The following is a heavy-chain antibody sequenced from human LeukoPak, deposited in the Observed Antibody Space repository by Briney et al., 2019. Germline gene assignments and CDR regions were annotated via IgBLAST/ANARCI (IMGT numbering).Heavy chain of an antibody. CDR3: ARTYYYDSSGYRFDY. V-gene: IGHV1-46*01. CDR2: IDPSGGST. D-gene: IGHD3-22*01. J-gene: IGHJ4*02. Sequence: ASVKVSCKASGYTFSSYYMHWVRQAPGQGPEWMGIIDPSGGSTSYAQKFQGRVTMTRDTSTSTVYMELSSLRSEDTAVYYCARTYYYDSSGYRFDYGGQGTLVTVSS. CDR1: GYTFSSYY.